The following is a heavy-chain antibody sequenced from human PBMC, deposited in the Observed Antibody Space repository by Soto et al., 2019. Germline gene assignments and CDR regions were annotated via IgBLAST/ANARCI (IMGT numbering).Heavy chain of an antibody. J-gene: IGHJ3*01. V-gene: IGHV3-33*01. D-gene: IGHD1-1*01. CDR1: ELSFRTYG. Sequence: GRSLRLRLAVSELSFRTYGFHWVRQPPGKGLEWVAVISPKGLSDSVEDRFTISRDNSRATLYLQMNNLRAEDTAVYYCARDDAFANENSFDLWGQGTMVT. CDR3: ARDDAFANENSFDL. CDR2: ISPK.